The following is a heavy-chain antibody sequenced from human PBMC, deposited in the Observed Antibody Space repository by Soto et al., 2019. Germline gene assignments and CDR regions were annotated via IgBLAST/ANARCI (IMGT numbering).Heavy chain of an antibody. Sequence: SETLSLTCTVSGGSISSYYWSWIRQPPGKGLEWIGYIYYSGSTNYNPSLKSRVTISVDTSKNQFSLKLNSMTATDTAVYYCARHNYGSGSTYFDYWGQGTLVTVSS. V-gene: IGHV4-59*08. CDR3: ARHNYGSGSTYFDY. CDR2: IYYSGST. J-gene: IGHJ4*02. CDR1: GGSISSYY. D-gene: IGHD3-10*01.